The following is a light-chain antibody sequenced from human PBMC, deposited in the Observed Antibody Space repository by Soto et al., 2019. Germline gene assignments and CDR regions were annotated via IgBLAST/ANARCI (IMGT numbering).Light chain of an antibody. J-gene: IGKJ4*01. V-gene: IGKV4-1*01. CDR1: QSVLYSSDNKNF. Sequence: DIVLTQSPDSLVVSLGERATINCKSSQSVLYSSDNKNFLSWYQQKPGQPPKLLIYWASTRESGVPDRFSGSGSGTDFTLTISSLQAEDVAVYYCQQYYSIPPTFGGGTKVEIK. CDR2: WAS. CDR3: QQYYSIPPT.